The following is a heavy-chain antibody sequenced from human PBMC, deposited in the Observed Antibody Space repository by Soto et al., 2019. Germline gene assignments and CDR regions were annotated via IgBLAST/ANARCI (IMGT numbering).Heavy chain of an antibody. J-gene: IGHJ5*02. CDR3: AKTRRDDEIGIDP. CDR2: ISYDGSNK. V-gene: IGHV3-30*18. Sequence: PGGSLRLSCAASGFTFSSYGMHWVRQAPGKGLEWVAVISYDGSNKYYADSVKGRFTISRDNSKNTLYLQMNSLRAEDTAVYYCAKTRRDDEIGIDPWGQGTLVTVSS. CDR1: GFTFSSYG.